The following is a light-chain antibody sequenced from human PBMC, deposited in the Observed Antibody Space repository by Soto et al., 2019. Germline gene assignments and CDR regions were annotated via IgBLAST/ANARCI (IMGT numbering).Light chain of an antibody. CDR2: GSS. CDR1: QSVGSSY. V-gene: IGKV3-20*01. Sequence: EILLTQSPRNLSLAPGDRATLSCRASQSVGSSYLSWYQQKPGQSPWLLIYGSSSRYTGIPDRFSGSGSGTDFTLTISRLEPEDFAVYYCQQYGSSPITFGQGTRLEIK. CDR3: QQYGSSPIT. J-gene: IGKJ5*01.